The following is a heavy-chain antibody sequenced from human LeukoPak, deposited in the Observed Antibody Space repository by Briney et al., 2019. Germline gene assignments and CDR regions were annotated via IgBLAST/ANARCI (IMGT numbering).Heavy chain of an antibody. CDR2: IYPGGSHT. D-gene: IGHD2-15*01. Sequence: GESLKISCKDSGYSFTNYWIGWVRQMPGKGLEWMGIIYPGGSHTRYSPSFQGQVTISADKSIGTAYLQWSSLKASDTAIYYCAGGPTVYGMDVWGQGTTVTVSS. J-gene: IGHJ6*02. CDR1: GYSFTNYW. V-gene: IGHV5-51*01. CDR3: AGGPTVYGMDV.